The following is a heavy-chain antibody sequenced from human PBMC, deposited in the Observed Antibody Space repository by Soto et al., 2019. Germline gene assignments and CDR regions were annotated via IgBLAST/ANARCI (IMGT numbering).Heavy chain of an antibody. D-gene: IGHD6-13*01. CDR3: AKGLTRKSIAAAGRLDP. V-gene: IGHV3-23*01. CDR2: ISGSGGST. J-gene: IGHJ5*02. Sequence: GGSLRLSCAASGFTFSSYAMSWVRQAPGKGLEWVSAISGSGGSTYYADSVKGRFTISRDNSKNTLYLQMNSLRAEDTAVYYCAKGLTRKSIAAAGRLDPWGQGTLVTVSS. CDR1: GFTFSSYA.